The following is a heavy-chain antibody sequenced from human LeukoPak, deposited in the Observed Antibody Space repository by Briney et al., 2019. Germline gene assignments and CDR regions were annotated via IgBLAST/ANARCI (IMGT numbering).Heavy chain of an antibody. CDR3: ARQYSGYLRNWFDP. V-gene: IGHV4-34*01. CDR2: INHSGST. D-gene: IGHD5-12*01. CDR1: GGSFSGYY. J-gene: IGHJ5*02. Sequence: SETLSLTCAVYGGSFSGYYWSWIRQPPGKGLEWIGEINHSGSTNYNPSLKSRVTISVDTSKNQFSLKLSSVTAADTAVYYCARQYSGYLRNWFDPWGQGTLVTVSS.